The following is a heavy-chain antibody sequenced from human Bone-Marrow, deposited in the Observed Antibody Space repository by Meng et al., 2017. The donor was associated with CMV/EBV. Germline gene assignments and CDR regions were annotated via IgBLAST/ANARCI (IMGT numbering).Heavy chain of an antibody. CDR2: IRSKANSYAT. V-gene: IGHV3-73*01. D-gene: IGHD6-6*01. Sequence: GGSLRLSCAASGFTFSGSAMHWVRQASGKGLEWVGRIRSKANSYATGYAASVKDRFTISRDDSKNTAYLQMNSLKIEDTAVYYCAREYTNSSAHLGDYFDYWGQGTLVTVSS. CDR3: AREYTNSSAHLGDYFDY. J-gene: IGHJ4*02. CDR1: GFTFSGSA.